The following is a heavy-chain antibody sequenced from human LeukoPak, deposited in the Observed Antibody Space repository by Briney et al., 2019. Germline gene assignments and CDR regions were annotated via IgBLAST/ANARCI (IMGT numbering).Heavy chain of an antibody. Sequence: PSETLSLTCTVSGGSISTITYYWSWIRQPAGKGLEWIGRIYTSGSTNYNPSLKSRVTISVDKSKNQFSLKLSSVTAADTAVYYCASLVIVVVPAATVYYFDYWGQGTLVTVSS. J-gene: IGHJ4*02. CDR1: GGSISTITYY. CDR3: ASLVIVVVPAATVYYFDY. D-gene: IGHD2-2*03. V-gene: IGHV4-61*02. CDR2: IYTSGST.